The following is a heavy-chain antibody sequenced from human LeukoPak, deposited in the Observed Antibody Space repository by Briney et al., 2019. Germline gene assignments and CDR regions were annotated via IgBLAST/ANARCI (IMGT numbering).Heavy chain of an antibody. CDR1: GGSISSSSYY. CDR3: ATQYYDILTGYYFFDY. CDR2: IYYSGST. V-gene: IGHV4-39*01. D-gene: IGHD3-9*01. J-gene: IGHJ4*02. Sequence: SETLSLTCTVSGGSISSSSYYWGWIRQPPGKGLEWIGSIYYSGSTYYNPSLKSRVTISVDTSKNQFSLKLSSVTAADTAVYYCATQYYDILTGYYFFDYWGQETLVTVSS.